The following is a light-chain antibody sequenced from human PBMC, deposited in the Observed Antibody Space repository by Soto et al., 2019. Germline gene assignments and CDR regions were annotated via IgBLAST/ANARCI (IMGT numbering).Light chain of an antibody. CDR2: DAS. CDR3: QQRSNWPIT. Sequence: EIVLTQSPATLSLSPGERATLSCRASQSVSSYLAWYQQKPGQAPRLVISDASNRATGIPGRFSGSGSGTDFTLTISSLEPEDFAVYYCQQRSNWPITFGQGTRLEIK. V-gene: IGKV3-11*01. J-gene: IGKJ5*01. CDR1: QSVSSY.